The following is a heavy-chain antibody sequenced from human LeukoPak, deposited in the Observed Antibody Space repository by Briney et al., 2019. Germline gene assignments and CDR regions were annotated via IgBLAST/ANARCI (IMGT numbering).Heavy chain of an antibody. Sequence: GGPLSSPVSPPGSPSITMLCTGSAQAQGRGWNLFPAISSNGGSTYYADSVKGRFTISRDNSKNTLYLQMSSLRAEDTAVYYCVKPAPDYDYIWFDPWGQGTLVTVSS. J-gene: IGHJ5*02. D-gene: IGHD3-3*01. CDR2: ISSNGGST. CDR3: VKPAPDYDYIWFDP. V-gene: IGHV3-64D*06. CDR1: GSPSITML.